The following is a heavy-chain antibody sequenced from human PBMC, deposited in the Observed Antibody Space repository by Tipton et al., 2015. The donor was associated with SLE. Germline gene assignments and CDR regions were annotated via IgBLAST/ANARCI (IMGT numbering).Heavy chain of an antibody. D-gene: IGHD3-22*01. CDR2: MYYSGTT. Sequence: TLSLTCSVSGGSIRSTDNYWGWIRQSPGKGLEWIGSMYYSGTTFYKPSLKSRVTISVDTSNNQFSLKLTTVTAADTAVYYCSREGYYDSSGYHDAFDIWGQGTMVTVSS. J-gene: IGHJ3*02. V-gene: IGHV4-39*07. CDR3: SREGYYDSSGYHDAFDI. CDR1: GGSIRSTDNY.